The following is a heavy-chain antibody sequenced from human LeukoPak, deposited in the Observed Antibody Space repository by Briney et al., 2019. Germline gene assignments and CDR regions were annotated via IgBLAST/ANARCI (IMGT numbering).Heavy chain of an antibody. D-gene: IGHD5-18*01. CDR1: GYTFTGYY. CDR3: ARENRRQIGGPIIVDTAMVTFDY. CDR2: INPNSGGT. V-gene: IGHV1-2*02. Sequence: ASVKVSCKASGYTFTGYYMHWVRQAPGQGLEWMGWINPNSGGTNYAQKFQGRVTMTRDTSISTAYMELSRLRSDDTAVYYCARENRRQIGGPIIVDTAMVTFDYWGQGTLVTVSS. J-gene: IGHJ4*02.